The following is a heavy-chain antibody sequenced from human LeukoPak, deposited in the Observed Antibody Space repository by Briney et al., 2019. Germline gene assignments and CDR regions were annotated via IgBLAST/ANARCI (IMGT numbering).Heavy chain of an antibody. CDR2: ISDSGGST. V-gene: IGHV3-23*01. CDR3: ARGGYSYGQDY. J-gene: IGHJ4*02. CDR1: GFTFSSYA. D-gene: IGHD5-18*01. Sequence: GGSLRLSCAASGFTFSSYAMSWVRQAPGKGLEWVSAISDSGGSTYYADSVKGRFTISRDNAKNSLYLQMNSLRAEDTAVYYCARGGYSYGQDYWGQGTLVTVSS.